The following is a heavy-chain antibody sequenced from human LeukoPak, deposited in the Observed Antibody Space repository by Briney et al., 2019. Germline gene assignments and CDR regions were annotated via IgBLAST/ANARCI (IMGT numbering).Heavy chain of an antibody. J-gene: IGHJ4*02. D-gene: IGHD2-21*02. Sequence: SETLSLTCTVSGGSINSYYWTWIRQPPGKGLEWIGYIYYSGSTNYTPSLKSRVTISVDTSKTQFSLKLSSVTAADTAVYYCATFTHCGGDCYALDYWGQGTLVTVSS. CDR2: IYYSGST. V-gene: IGHV4-59*01. CDR1: GGSINSYY. CDR3: ATFTHCGGDCYALDY.